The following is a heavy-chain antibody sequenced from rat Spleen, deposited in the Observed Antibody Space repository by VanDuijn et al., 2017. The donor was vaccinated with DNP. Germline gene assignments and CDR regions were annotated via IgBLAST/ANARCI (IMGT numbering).Heavy chain of an antibody. V-gene: IGHV4-2*01. CDR2: INDDSSTI. D-gene: IGHD1-11*01. CDR1: GFNFNDYW. CDR3: VRGPNYGGDSDLFDY. Sequence: EVKLVESGGGLVQPGRSLKLSCAASGFNFNDYWMGWVRQAPGKGLEWIGEINDDSSTINYTPSLKDKFTISKDNAQNNLYLQMSKLGSEDTAIYYCVRGPNYGGDSDLFDYWGQGVMVTVSS. J-gene: IGHJ2*01.